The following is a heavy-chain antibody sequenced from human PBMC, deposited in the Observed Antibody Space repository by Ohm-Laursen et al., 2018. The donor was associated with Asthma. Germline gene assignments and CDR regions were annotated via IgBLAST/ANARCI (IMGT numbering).Heavy chain of an antibody. CDR3: AKGVRCGGDCHYFDY. Sequence: SLRLSCTASGFTFRSYAMHWVRQAPGKGLEWVAVGGSYYDGGLKYYADSVNGRFTVSRDDSKNTLYLQMNSLRAEDTAVYYCAKGVRCGGDCHYFDYWGQGTLVTVSS. D-gene: IGHD2-21*02. CDR2: GGSYYDGGLK. V-gene: IGHV3-30-3*01. J-gene: IGHJ4*02. CDR1: GFTFRSYA.